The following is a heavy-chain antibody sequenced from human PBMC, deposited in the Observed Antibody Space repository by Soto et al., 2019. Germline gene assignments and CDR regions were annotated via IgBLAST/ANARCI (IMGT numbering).Heavy chain of an antibody. D-gene: IGHD3-3*01. CDR3: ARGLWSGYLAGFDP. V-gene: IGHV3-48*03. Sequence: ELQLVESGGGLVQPGGSLRLSCAASGFTFSSYEMNWVRQAPGKGLEWLSHISGSGSTIFYADSVKGRFTISRDNARNSVYLQMNSLRAEDTAVYYCARGLWSGYLAGFDPWSQGTLVTVSS. CDR2: ISGSGSTI. CDR1: GFTFSSYE. J-gene: IGHJ5*02.